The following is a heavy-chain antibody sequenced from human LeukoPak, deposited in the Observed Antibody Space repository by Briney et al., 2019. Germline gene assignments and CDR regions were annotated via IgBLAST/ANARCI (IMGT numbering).Heavy chain of an antibody. D-gene: IGHD1-26*01. V-gene: IGHV4-61*02. CDR3: ARDNRSGSYSY. J-gene: IGHJ4*02. CDR1: GGSISSGSYY. CDR2: IYTSGST. Sequence: SETLSLTCTVSGGSISSGSYYWSWLRQPAGKGLEWIGRIYTSGSTNYNPSLKSRVTISVDTSKNQFSLKLSSVTAADTAVYYCARDNRSGSYSYWGQGTLVTVSS.